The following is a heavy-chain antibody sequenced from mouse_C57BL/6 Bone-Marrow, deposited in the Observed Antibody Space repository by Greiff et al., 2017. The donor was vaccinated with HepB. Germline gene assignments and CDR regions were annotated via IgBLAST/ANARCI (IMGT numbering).Heavy chain of an antibody. V-gene: IGHV5-4*01. CDR3: AREAGCDRGDWYFDV. J-gene: IGHJ1*03. Sequence: EVQRVESGGGLVKPGGSLKLSCAASGFTFSSYAMSWVRQTPEKRLEWVATISDGGSYTYYPDNVKGRFTISRDNAKNNRYLQMSHLKSEDTAMYYCAREAGCDRGDWYFDVWGTGTTVTVSS. CDR2: ISDGGSYT. CDR1: GFTFSSYA. D-gene: IGHD3-2*01.